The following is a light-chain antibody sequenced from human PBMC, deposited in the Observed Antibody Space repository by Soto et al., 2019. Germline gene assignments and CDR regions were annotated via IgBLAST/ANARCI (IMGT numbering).Light chain of an antibody. Sequence: DIQMTQSPSTLSASVGDKVTITCRASQSISSWLAWYQQKPGKAPKLQIFDASSLESGVPPRFSGSGSGTEFTLTISSLQPDDFAIYYCQQYNSYSRTFGQGTKVEIK. CDR3: QQYNSYSRT. CDR2: DAS. V-gene: IGKV1-5*01. CDR1: QSISSW. J-gene: IGKJ1*01.